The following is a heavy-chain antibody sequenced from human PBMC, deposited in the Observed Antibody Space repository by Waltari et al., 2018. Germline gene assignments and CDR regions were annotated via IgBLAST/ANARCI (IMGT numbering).Heavy chain of an antibody. J-gene: IGHJ4*02. Sequence: QVQLVESGGGVVQPGRSLRLSCAASGFTFSSYGIHWVRQAPGKGLEWVAVIWYDGSNKYYADSVKGRFTISRDNSKNTLYLQMNSLRAEDTAVYYCAKTALGHSSSWYAYYFDYWGQGTLVTVSS. CDR2: IWYDGSNK. D-gene: IGHD6-13*01. CDR3: AKTALGHSSSWYAYYFDY. V-gene: IGHV3-30*18. CDR1: GFTFSSYG.